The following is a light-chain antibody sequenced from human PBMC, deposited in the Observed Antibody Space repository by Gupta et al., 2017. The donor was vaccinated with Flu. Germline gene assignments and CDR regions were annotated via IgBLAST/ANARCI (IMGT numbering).Light chain of an antibody. CDR3: QQSYTSPRT. CDR2: AAS. Sequence: QMSPSPPSLSASVGDRVTIICRASQSISTYLNWYQDKTGKAPKLLIYAASTLQGGVPSRFCGSGSGTEFTLTLTTLQPDDFATYYCQQSYTSPRTFGQGTKLEI. CDR1: QSISTY. V-gene: IGKV1-39*01. J-gene: IGKJ1*01.